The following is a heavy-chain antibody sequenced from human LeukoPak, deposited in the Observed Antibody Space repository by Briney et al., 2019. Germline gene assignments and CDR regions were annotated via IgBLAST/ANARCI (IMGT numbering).Heavy chain of an antibody. CDR3: ARGDDAFDI. CDR2: IYHSGST. CDR1: GGSISSGYY. V-gene: IGHV4-38-2*02. J-gene: IGHJ3*02. Sequence: SETLSLTCTVSGGSISSGYYWGWIRQPPGKGLEWIGSIYHSGSTYYNPSLKSRVTISVDTSKNQFSLKLSSVTAADTAVYYCARGDDAFDIWGQGTMVTVSS.